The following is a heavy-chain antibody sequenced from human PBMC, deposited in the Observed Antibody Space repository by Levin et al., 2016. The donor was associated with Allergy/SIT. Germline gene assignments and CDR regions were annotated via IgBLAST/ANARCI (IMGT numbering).Heavy chain of an antibody. CDR3: ARDYCSSTSCPLLEWPVGMDV. J-gene: IGHJ6*02. D-gene: IGHD2-2*01. CDR2: IWYDGSNK. CDR1: GFTFSSYG. Sequence: GGSLRLSCAASGFTFSSYGMHWVRQAPGKGLEWVAVIWYDGSNKYYADSVKGRFTISRDNSKNTLYLQMNSLRAEDTAVYYCARDYCSSTSCPLLEWPVGMDVWGQGTTVTVSS. V-gene: IGHV3-33*01.